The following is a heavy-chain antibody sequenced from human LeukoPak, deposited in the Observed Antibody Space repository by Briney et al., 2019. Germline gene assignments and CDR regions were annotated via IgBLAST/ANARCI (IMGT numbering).Heavy chain of an antibody. CDR3: VKDLSDRDVDY. J-gene: IGHJ4*02. CDR1: GFTFSWYG. D-gene: IGHD2-21*02. V-gene: IGHV3-64D*06. CDR2: ISKNGGNT. Sequence: GSLRLSCLGSGFTFSWYGMNWVRQAPGRGLEYVSAISKNGGNTYYVDSVKGRFTISRDNSKNTLYLQMNSLRVEDTAVYFCVKDLSDRDVDYWGQGTLVTVSS.